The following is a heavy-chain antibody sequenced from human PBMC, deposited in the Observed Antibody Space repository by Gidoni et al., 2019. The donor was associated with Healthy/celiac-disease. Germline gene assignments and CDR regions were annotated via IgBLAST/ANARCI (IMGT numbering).Heavy chain of an antibody. CDR1: GYTFTGYY. V-gene: IGHV1-2*02. CDR2: INPNSGGT. D-gene: IGHD3-3*01. CDR3: ARVGDFWSGSRSAWFDP. Sequence: QVQLVQSGAEVTKPGASVKVSCKASGYTFTGYYMHWVRQAPGQGLEWMGWINPNSGGTNYAQKFQGRVTMTRDTSISTAYMELSRLRSDDTAVYYCARVGDFWSGSRSAWFDPWGQGTLVTV. J-gene: IGHJ5*02.